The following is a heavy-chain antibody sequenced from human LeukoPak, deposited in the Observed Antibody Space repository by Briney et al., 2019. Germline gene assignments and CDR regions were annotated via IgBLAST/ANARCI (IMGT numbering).Heavy chain of an antibody. V-gene: IGHV3-30*04. D-gene: IGHD3-10*01. Sequence: GGSLRLSCAASGFTFSSYAMHWVRQAPGKGLEWVALISYDGGNKYYTDSVKGRFTISRDNSKNTLYLQMNSLRAEGTAVYYCARVGVRGVIRGIDYYYMDVWGKGTTVTVSS. CDR2: ISYDGGNK. CDR3: ARVGVRGVIRGIDYYYMDV. J-gene: IGHJ6*03. CDR1: GFTFSSYA.